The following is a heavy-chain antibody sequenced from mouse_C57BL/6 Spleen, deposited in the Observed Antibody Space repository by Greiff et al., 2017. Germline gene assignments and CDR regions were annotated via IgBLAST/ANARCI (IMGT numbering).Heavy chain of an antibody. CDR2: ISSGSSTI. Sequence: EVMLVESGGGLVKPGGSLKLSCAASGFTFSDYGMHWVRQAPEKGLEWVAYISSGSSTIYYADTVKGRFTISRDNAKNTLFLQMTSLRSEDTAMYYCARERVWVMDYWGQGTSVTVSS. J-gene: IGHJ4*01. CDR3: ARERVWVMDY. CDR1: GFTFSDYG. V-gene: IGHV5-17*01.